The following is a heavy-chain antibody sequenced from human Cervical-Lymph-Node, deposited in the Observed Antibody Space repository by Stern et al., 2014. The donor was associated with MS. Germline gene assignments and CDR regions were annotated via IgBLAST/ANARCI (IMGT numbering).Heavy chain of an antibody. D-gene: IGHD5-24*01. J-gene: IGHJ4*02. CDR3: VRQYGDGTGGFRLDS. CDR1: GFSLTTYGMC. V-gene: IGHV2-70*13. CDR2: IDWEDDK. Sequence: QVTLRESGPALVKPTQTLTLTCAFSGFSLTTYGMCISWIRQPPGKALEWLAVIDWEDDKFYNTSLKTRLTISKDTSKNQVVLTMTNMDPVDTGTFYCVRQYGDGTGGFRLDSWGQGTRVTVSS.